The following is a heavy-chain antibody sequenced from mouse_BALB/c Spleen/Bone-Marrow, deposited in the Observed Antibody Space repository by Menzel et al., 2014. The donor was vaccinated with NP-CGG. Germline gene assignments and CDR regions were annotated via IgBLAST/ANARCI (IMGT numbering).Heavy chain of an antibody. J-gene: IGHJ4*01. CDR1: GYTFTSYW. CDR3: TRRLTGSYAMDY. Sequence: VQLQQSGAELVRPGASVKLYCKASGYTFTSYWINWVKQRPGQGLEWIGNIYPSDSYTNYNQKFKDKATLTVDKSSSTAYMQLSSPTSEDSAVYYCTRRLTGSYAMDYWGQGTSVTVSS. D-gene: IGHD4-1*01. V-gene: IGHV1-69*02. CDR2: IYPSDSYT.